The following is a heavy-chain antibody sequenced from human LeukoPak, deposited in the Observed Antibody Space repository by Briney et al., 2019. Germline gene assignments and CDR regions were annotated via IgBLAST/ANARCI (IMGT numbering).Heavy chain of an antibody. CDR3: ARQHPEYYDFWSGYFLY. J-gene: IGHJ4*02. D-gene: IGHD3-3*01. CDR2: IKQDGSEK. V-gene: IGHV3-7*01. CDR1: GFTFSSYW. Sequence: GGSLRLSCAASGFTFSSYWMSWVRQAPGKGLEWVANIKQDGSEKYYVDSVKGRFTISRDNAKNSLYLQMNSLRAEDTAVYYCARQHPEYYDFWSGYFLYWGQGTLVTVSS.